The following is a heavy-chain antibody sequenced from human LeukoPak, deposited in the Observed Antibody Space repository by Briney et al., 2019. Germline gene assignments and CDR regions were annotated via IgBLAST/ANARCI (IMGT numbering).Heavy chain of an antibody. D-gene: IGHD3-9*01. Sequence: SETLSLTCAVYGGSFSGYYWSWIRQPPGKGLEWIGEINHSGSTNYNPSLKSRVTISVDTSKNQFSLKLSSVTAVDTAVYYCARLNDILTGYYNPTFDYWGQGTLVTVSS. V-gene: IGHV4-34*01. J-gene: IGHJ4*02. CDR1: GGSFSGYY. CDR3: ARLNDILTGYYNPTFDY. CDR2: INHSGST.